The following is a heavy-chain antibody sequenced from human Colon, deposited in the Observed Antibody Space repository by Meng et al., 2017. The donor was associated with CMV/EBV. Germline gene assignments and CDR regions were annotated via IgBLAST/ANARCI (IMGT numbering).Heavy chain of an antibody. CDR3: ARDIGRYCAGGTCYARPYLYDLDV. V-gene: IGHV3-30-3*01. D-gene: IGHD2-15*01. CDR2: ISYDGSSD. Sequence: GGSLRLSCAASALTFTGYAMHWVRQAPGKGLEWVAVISYDGSSDYYADSVKGRFTISRDNSKNTLYLQVSSLRAEDTAVYYCARDIGRYCAGGTCYARPYLYDLDVWGQGTTVTVSS. CDR1: ALTFTGYA. J-gene: IGHJ6*02.